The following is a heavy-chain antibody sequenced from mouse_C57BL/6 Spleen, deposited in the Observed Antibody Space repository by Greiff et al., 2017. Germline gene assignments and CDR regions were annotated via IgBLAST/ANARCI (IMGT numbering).Heavy chain of an antibody. D-gene: IGHD1-1*01. CDR2: IDPNSGGT. Sequence: QVQLKQPGAELVKPGASVKLSCKASGYTFTSYWMHWVKQRPGRGLEWIGRIDPNSGGTKYNEKFKSKATLTVDKPSSTAYMQLSSLTSEDSAVYYCARGYGSSYEDYAMDYWGQGTSVTVSS. CDR1: GYTFTSYW. CDR3: ARGYGSSYEDYAMDY. J-gene: IGHJ4*01. V-gene: IGHV1-72*01.